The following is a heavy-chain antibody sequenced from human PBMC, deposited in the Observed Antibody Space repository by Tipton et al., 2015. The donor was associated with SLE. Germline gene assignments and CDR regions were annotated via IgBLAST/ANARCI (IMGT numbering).Heavy chain of an antibody. D-gene: IGHD3-10*01. CDR2: VFHSGTT. V-gene: IGHV4-38-2*02. Sequence: TLSLTCTVSGYSIGSGFYWGWIRQPPGKGLEWIATVFHSGTTYYSPSLRSRLSVSIDTSKNQFSLKLTSVTAADTAVYYCARDPLVRSPGAGSFFDLWGHGTLVTVSS. J-gene: IGHJ4*01. CDR1: GYSIGSGFY. CDR3: ARDPLVRSPGAGSFFDL.